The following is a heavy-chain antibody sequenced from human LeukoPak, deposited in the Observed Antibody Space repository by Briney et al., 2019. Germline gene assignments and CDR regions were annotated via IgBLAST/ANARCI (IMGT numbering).Heavy chain of an antibody. CDR3: ARDRTMIREVISDY. J-gene: IGHJ4*02. D-gene: IGHD3-10*01. CDR2: INTNTGNP. Sequence: GASVKVSCKASGGTFSSYAISWVRQAPGRGLEWMGWINTNTGNPTYAQGFTGRFVFSLDTSVSTAYLEISSLKAEDTAVYYCARDRTMIREVISDYWGQGTLVTVSS. V-gene: IGHV7-4-1*02. CDR1: GGTFSSYA.